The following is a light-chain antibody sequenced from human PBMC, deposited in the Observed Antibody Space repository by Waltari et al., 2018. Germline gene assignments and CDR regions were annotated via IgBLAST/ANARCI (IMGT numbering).Light chain of an antibody. V-gene: IGKV1-39*01. CDR3: QQSYSTPRSIT. CDR2: AAS. Sequence: DIQMTQSPSSLSASVGDRVTITCRASQSISSYLHWYQQKPGKAPKLLIYAASSLQSGVPSRFSGSGSGTDFTLTISSLQPEDFATYYCQQSYSTPRSITFGQGTRLEIK. CDR1: QSISSY. J-gene: IGKJ5*01.